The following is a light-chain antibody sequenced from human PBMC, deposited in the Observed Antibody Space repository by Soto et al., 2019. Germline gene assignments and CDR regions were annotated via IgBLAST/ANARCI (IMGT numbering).Light chain of an antibody. CDR1: QGISTY. CDR3: QKYNSAPQP. CDR2: AAS. Sequence: DIQMTQSPSSLSASVGDRVTITCRASQGISTYLAWYQQKPGKVPKLLIYAASTLQSGVPSRFSGSGSGTDFTLTISSLQPEDVATYYCQKYNSAPQPFGQGTKVEI. J-gene: IGKJ1*01. V-gene: IGKV1-27*01.